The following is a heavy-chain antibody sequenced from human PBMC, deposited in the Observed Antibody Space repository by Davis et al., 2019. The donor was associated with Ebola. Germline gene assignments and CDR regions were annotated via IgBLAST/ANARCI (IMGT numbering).Heavy chain of an antibody. J-gene: IGHJ4*02. V-gene: IGHV3-30-3*01. CDR2: ISYDGSNK. CDR1: GFTVSSKY. CDR3: ARDGLGY. Sequence: GESLKISCAASGFTVSSKYMAWVRQAPGKGLEWVAVISYDGSNKYYADSVKGRFTISRDNSKNTLYLQMNSLRAEDTAVYYCARDGLGYWGQGTLVTVSS.